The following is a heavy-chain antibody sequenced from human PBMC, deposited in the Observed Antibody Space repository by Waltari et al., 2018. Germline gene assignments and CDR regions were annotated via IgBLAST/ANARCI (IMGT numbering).Heavy chain of an antibody. CDR1: GYTFTSYD. D-gene: IGHD1-1*01. CDR2: MNPNSGNT. V-gene: IGHV1-8*03. Sequence: QVQLVQSGAEVKKPGASVKVSCKASGYTFTSYDIHWVRQATGQGLEWMGLMNPNSGNTGNAQKFQGRVTITRNTTISTADMELSSLRSEDTAGYYCAREKLRTDAFDIWGQGTMVTVSS. CDR3: AREKLRTDAFDI. J-gene: IGHJ3*02.